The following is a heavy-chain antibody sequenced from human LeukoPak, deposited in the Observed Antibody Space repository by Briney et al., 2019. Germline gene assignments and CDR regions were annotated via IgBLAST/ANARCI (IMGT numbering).Heavy chain of an antibody. J-gene: IGHJ2*01. CDR2: INWKTGNG. CDR3: TRRAARWQFDL. V-gene: IGHV3-9*01. Sequence: GGSLRLSCAVSGFNFDDYAMHWVRQAPGRGLEWVSGINWKTGNGVYADSVKGRFTISRDNAKNSLYLQMSSLRAEDTALYYCTRRAARWQFDLWGRGTLLTVSS. D-gene: IGHD5-24*01. CDR1: GFNFDDYA.